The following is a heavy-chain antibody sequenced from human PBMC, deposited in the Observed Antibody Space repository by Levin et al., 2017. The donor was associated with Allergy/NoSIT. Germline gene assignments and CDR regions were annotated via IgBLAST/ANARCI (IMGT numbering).Heavy chain of an antibody. CDR2: IDSSGSA. CDR1: GVSISSYY. D-gene: IGHD2-15*01. CDR3: ARGDCRDGSGISELDY. Sequence: SETLSLTCTVSGVSISSYYWTWIRQPAGEGLEWIGRIDSSGSATYNPLIKSRVTMSLDTSKYQFTLNLNSVTAADTAVYYCARGDCRDGSGISELDYWGHGILVTVSS. J-gene: IGHJ4*01. V-gene: IGHV4-4*07.